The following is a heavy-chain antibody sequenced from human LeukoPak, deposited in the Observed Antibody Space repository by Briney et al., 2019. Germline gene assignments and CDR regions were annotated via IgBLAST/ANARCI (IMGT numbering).Heavy chain of an antibody. CDR3: ARDLTGYLYYGMDV. CDR1: GLTFSSYA. V-gene: IGHV3-30-3*01. J-gene: IGHJ6*02. Sequence: GGSLRLSCAASGLTFSSYAMFWVRQAPGKGLEWVAVISYDGSNKYYADAVKGRFTISRDNSKNTMYLQMNSLRAEDTAVYYCARDLTGYLYYGMDVWGQGTTVTVSS. CDR2: ISYDGSNK. D-gene: IGHD3-9*01.